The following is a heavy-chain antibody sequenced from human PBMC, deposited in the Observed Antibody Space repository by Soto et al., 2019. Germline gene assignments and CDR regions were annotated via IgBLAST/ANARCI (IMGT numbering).Heavy chain of an antibody. CDR3: TRDLDYGGNSDTIDI. J-gene: IGHJ3*02. V-gene: IGHV5-51*01. Sequence: PGESLKISCKGSGYRFSSYWIGWVRQMPGKGLEWMGIIYPADSDTRYSPSFQGQVIISADKSISTAYLQWSRLKASDTAMYYCTRDLDYGGNSDTIDIWGQGTMVTVSS. D-gene: IGHD4-17*01. CDR1: GYRFSSYW. CDR2: IYPADSDT.